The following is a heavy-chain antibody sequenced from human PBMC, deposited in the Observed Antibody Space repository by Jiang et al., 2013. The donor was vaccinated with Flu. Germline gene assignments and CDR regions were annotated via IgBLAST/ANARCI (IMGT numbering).Heavy chain of an antibody. CDR2: INPKSGVT. CDR1: GYIFMNYY. V-gene: IGHV1-2*02. CDR3: VRDPDRAGAFFDY. Sequence: SGAEVKEPGASMKVSCKASGYIFMNYYIHWVRQAPGQGLEWVGWINPKSGVTKNAWKFQGRVTVSTDTSMGTVYMDLNRLTSDDTGIYFCVRDPDRAGAFFDYWGQGTLVTVSS. D-gene: IGHD1-14*01. J-gene: IGHJ4*02.